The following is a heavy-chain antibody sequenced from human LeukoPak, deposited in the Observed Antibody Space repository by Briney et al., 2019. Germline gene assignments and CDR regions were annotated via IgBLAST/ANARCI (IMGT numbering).Heavy chain of an antibody. CDR3: ARRVVIIRGAGYNRFDP. V-gene: IGHV4-39*07. D-gene: IGHD3-3*01. CDR1: GGSISSSSYN. Sequence: SETLSLTCTVSGGSISSSSYNWGWIRQPPGKGLEWIGSIYYSGSTYYNPSLKSRATISVDTSKNQFSLKLSSVTAADTAVYYCARRVVIIRGAGYNRFDPWGQGTLVTVSS. J-gene: IGHJ5*02. CDR2: IYYSGST.